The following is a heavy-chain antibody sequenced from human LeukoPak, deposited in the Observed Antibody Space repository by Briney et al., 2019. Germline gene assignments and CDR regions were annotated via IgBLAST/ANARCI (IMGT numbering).Heavy chain of an antibody. D-gene: IGHD2-2*01. CDR1: GFTFSSYS. CDR3: ASYTVVPDGEGFDY. J-gene: IGHJ4*02. V-gene: IGHV3-21*01. CDR2: ITSSSSYI. Sequence: TGGSLRLSCAASGFTFSSYSMNWVRQAPGKGLEWVSAITSSSSYIYYADSVKGRFTISRDNAKNSLYLQMNSLRAADTAVYYCASYTVVPDGEGFDYWGQGTLVTVSS.